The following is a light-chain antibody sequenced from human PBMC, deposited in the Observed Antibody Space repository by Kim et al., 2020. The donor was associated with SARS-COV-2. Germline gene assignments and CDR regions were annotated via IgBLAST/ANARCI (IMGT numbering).Light chain of an antibody. CDR1: NIETKR. J-gene: IGLJ2*01. V-gene: IGLV3-21*03. CDR3: QVWHSSSGHVV. CDR2: FDS. Sequence: APGKTAMIPCGGNNIETKRVHWYQQKPGQAPGLVVYFDSDRPSGIPERFSGSISGNTATLTISRVEAGDEADYYCQVWHSSSGHVVFGGGTKLTVL.